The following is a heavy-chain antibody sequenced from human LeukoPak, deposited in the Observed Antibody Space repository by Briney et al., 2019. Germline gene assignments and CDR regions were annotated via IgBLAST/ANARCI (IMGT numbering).Heavy chain of an antibody. Sequence: PGGSLRLSCAASGFTVSSNYMSWVRQAPGKGLEWVSVIYSGGSTYYADFVKGRFTISRDNSKNTLYLQMNSLRAEDTAVYYCASLNYYDSSGYPDGGYYFDYWGQGTLVTVSS. CDR1: GFTVSSNY. V-gene: IGHV3-53*01. J-gene: IGHJ4*02. CDR3: ASLNYYDSSGYPDGGYYFDY. D-gene: IGHD3-22*01. CDR2: IYSGGST.